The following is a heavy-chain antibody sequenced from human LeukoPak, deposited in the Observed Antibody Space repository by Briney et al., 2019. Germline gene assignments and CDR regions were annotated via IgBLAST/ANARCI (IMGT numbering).Heavy chain of an antibody. J-gene: IGHJ4*02. CDR1: GGSFSGYY. D-gene: IGHD6-6*01. CDR2: INHSGST. V-gene: IGHV4-34*01. Sequence: SETLSLTCAVYGGSFSGYYWSWIRQPPGKGLEWIGEINHSGSTNYNPSLKSRVTISVDTSKNQFSLKLSSVTAADTAVYHCARGNLRAAPYFDYWGQGTLVTVSS. CDR3: ARGNLRAAPYFDY.